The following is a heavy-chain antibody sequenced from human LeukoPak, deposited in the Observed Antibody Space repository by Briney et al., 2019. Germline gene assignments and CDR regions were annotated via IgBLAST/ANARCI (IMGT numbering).Heavy chain of an antibody. D-gene: IGHD3-10*01. CDR3: ARDGYGSASHRSYYYYYMDV. CDR1: GYTFTGYY. Sequence: ASVKVSCKASGYTFTGYYMHWVRQAPGQGLEWMGRINPNSGGTNYAQKFQGRVTMTRDTSISTAYMELSRLRSDDTAVYYCARDGYGSASHRSYYYYYMDVWGKGTTVTVSS. V-gene: IGHV1-2*06. J-gene: IGHJ6*03. CDR2: INPNSGGT.